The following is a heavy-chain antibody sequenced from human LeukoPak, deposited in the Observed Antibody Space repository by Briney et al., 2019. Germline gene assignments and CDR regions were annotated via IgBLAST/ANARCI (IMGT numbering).Heavy chain of an antibody. Sequence: PGGSLRLSCAASGFTVSSNYMSWVRQAPGKGLGWVSVIYSGGNTYYADSVKGRFTISRDNSKNTLYLQMNSLRAEDTAVYYCAKDPNRSYFDYWGQGTLVTVSS. CDR3: AKDPNRSYFDY. CDR1: GFTVSSNY. CDR2: IYSGGNT. V-gene: IGHV3-53*01. D-gene: IGHD1-14*01. J-gene: IGHJ4*02.